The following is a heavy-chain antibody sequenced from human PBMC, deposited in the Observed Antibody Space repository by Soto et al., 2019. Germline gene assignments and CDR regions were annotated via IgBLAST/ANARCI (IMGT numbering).Heavy chain of an antibody. CDR2: IERDDDDK. Sequence: SVPTLVNPTETLTLTCTFSGFSLTSPGMCVSWIRQSPGKALEWLALIERDDDDKYYSTSLKTRLTISKDTRKNQVVLTMANMEPADTATYYCARSIRGPRRFNGMDVWGQGTTVTVSS. D-gene: IGHD1-20*01. CDR3: ARSIRGPRRFNGMDV. CDR1: GFSLTSPGMC. V-gene: IGHV2-70*13. J-gene: IGHJ6*02.